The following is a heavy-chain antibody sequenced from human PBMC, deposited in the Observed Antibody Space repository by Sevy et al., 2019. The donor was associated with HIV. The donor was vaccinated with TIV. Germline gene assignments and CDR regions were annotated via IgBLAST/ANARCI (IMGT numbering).Heavy chain of an antibody. D-gene: IGHD1-26*01. J-gene: IGHJ3*02. V-gene: IGHV1-24*01. Sequence: ASVKVSCKVSGYTLTELSMHWVRQAPGKGLEWMGGFDPEDGETIYAQKFQGRVTMTEDTSTDTAYMELSSLRSEDTAVYDCATLSGSYDTRTDAFDIWGQGTMVTVSS. CDR2: FDPEDGET. CDR3: ATLSGSYDTRTDAFDI. CDR1: GYTLTELS.